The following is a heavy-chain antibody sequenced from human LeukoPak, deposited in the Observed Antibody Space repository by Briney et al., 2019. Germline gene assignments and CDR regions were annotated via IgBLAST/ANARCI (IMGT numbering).Heavy chain of an antibody. J-gene: IGHJ4*02. CDR1: GFTFTNYW. CDR2: IKPDGSDK. D-gene: IGHD3-10*01. CDR3: AKQEDIWFGELLPVDY. Sequence: GGSLRLSCVVSGFTFTNYWMGWVRQAPGKGLEWVGNIKPDGSDKYYMDSMKGRFTISRDNSKNTLYLQMNSLRAEDTAVYYCAKQEDIWFGELLPVDYWGQGTLVTVSS. V-gene: IGHV3-7*03.